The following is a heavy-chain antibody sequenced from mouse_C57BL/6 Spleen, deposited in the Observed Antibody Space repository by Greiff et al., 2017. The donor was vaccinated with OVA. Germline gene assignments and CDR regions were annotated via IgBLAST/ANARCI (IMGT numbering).Heavy chain of an antibody. Sequence: DVKLVESGGGLVKPGGSLKLSCAASGFTFSDYGMHWVRQAPEKGLEWVAYISSGSSTIYYADTVKGRFTISRDNAKNTLFLQMTNLGSEDTAIYYCARTLRMDYWGQGTSVTVST. D-gene: IGHD1-1*01. CDR3: ARTLRMDY. CDR2: ISSGSSTI. V-gene: IGHV5-17*01. J-gene: IGHJ4*01. CDR1: GFTFSDYG.